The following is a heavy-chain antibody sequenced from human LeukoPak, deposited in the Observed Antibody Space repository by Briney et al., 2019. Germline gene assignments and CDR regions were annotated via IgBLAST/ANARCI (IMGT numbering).Heavy chain of an antibody. CDR1: AYTFTRYY. J-gene: IGHJ5*02. Sequence: GASVKVSCKASAYTFTRYYMHSVRQAPAQGLDWMGCINPNSGGTNYAQKFQGRVTMTRDTSSSTADMELSRLRSDDTAVYYCARDRGYCSSTSCYHWFDPWGQGTLVTVSS. D-gene: IGHD2-2*01. CDR3: ARDRGYCSSTSCYHWFDP. CDR2: INPNSGGT. V-gene: IGHV1-2*02.